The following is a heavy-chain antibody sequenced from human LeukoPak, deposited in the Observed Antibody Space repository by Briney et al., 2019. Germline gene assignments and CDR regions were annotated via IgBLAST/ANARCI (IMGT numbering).Heavy chain of an antibody. CDR2: INPNSGGS. J-gene: IGHJ3*02. CDR3: AREALYCSSTSCYTSAFDI. CDR1: GYTFTGYY. V-gene: IGHV1-2*02. Sequence: GASVKVSCKSSGYTFTGYYMHWVRQAPGQGLEWMGWINPNSGGSNYAQKFQGRVTMTRDTSISTAYMELSSLRSDDTAVYYCAREALYCSSTSCYTSAFDIWRQETMVTVSS. D-gene: IGHD2-2*02.